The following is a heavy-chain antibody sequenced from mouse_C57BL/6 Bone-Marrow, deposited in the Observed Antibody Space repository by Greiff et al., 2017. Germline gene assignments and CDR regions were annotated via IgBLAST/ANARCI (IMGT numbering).Heavy chain of an antibody. V-gene: IGHV14-4*01. CDR2: IDPENGDT. CDR1: GFNIKDDY. Sequence: VQLQQSGAELVRPRASVKLSCTASGFNIKDDYMHWVKQRPEQGLEWIGWIDPENGDTEYASKFQGKATITADTSSNTAYLQLSSLTSEDTAVYYCTTGLRSYFDYWGQGTTLTVSS. D-gene: IGHD1-1*01. J-gene: IGHJ2*01. CDR3: TTGLRSYFDY.